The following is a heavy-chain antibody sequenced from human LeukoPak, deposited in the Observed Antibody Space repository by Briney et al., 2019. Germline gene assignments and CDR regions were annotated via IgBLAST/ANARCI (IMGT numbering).Heavy chain of an antibody. J-gene: IGHJ4*02. V-gene: IGHV3-23*01. CDR1: GFTFSSYA. Sequence: PGGSLRLSCAASGFTFSSYAMSWVRQAPGKGLEWVSAISGSGGRIYYGASVKGRFTISRDNSKNTLNLQMNSLRAEDTAVYYCAREGYDYGDYETFFDYWGQGTLVTVSS. CDR3: AREGYDYGDYETFFDY. D-gene: IGHD4-17*01. CDR2: ISGSGGRI.